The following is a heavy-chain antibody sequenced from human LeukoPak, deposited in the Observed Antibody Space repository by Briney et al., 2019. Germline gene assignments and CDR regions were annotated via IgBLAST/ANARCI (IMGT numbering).Heavy chain of an antibody. CDR3: AREWVPSYYDSSGYPETFDY. D-gene: IGHD3-22*01. V-gene: IGHV1-2*04. Sequence: ASVKVSCKASGYTFTGYYMHWVRQAPGQGLEWMGWINPNSGGTNYAQKFQGWVTMTRDTSISTAYMELSRLRSDDTAVYYCAREWVPSYYDSSGYPETFDYWGQGTLVTVSS. J-gene: IGHJ4*02. CDR1: GYTFTGYY. CDR2: INPNSGGT.